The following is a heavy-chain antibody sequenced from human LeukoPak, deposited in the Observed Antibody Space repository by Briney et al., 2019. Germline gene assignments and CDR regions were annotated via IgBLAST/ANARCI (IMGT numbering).Heavy chain of an antibody. V-gene: IGHV1-69*13. CDR1: GGTFSNSA. Sequence: SVKVSCKASGGTFSNSAISWVRQAPGQGLEWMGGIIPIFGTANYAQKFQGRVTITADESTSTAYMELSSLRSEDTAVYYCASSSGWYAVDYWGQGTLVTVSS. CDR3: ASSSGWYAVDY. D-gene: IGHD6-19*01. CDR2: IIPIFGTA. J-gene: IGHJ4*02.